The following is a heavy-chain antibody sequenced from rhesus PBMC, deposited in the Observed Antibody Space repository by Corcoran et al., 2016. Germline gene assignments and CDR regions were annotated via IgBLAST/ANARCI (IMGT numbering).Heavy chain of an antibody. J-gene: IGHJ4*01. CDR1: GGSIRNNF. Sequence: QVQLQESGPELGKPSETLSLTWAVSGGSIRNNFWSWNRQPPGKGLEWIGYIGGSTGSSNNTPALKSRATISTDASKNQFSLNLRSLTAADTAVYYCARQAGAAAGRYFDYWGQGVLVTVSS. CDR2: IGGSTGSS. CDR3: ARQAGAAAGRYFDY. D-gene: IGHD6-31*01. V-gene: IGHV4-165*01.